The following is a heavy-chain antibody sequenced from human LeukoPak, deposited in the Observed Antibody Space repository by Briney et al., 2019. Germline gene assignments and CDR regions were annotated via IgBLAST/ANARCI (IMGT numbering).Heavy chain of an antibody. CDR1: GFTFSSYA. D-gene: IGHD5-18*01. J-gene: IGHJ4*02. CDR2: ISGSSGST. Sequence: PGGSLRLSCAASGFTFSSYAMSWVRQAPGKGLQWVSFISGSSGSTYYADSVKGRFTVSRDNSKNTLYLQMNSLRAEDTAVYYCAKSRQLWFGGLDYWGQGTLATVSS. V-gene: IGHV3-23*01. CDR3: AKSRQLWFGGLDY.